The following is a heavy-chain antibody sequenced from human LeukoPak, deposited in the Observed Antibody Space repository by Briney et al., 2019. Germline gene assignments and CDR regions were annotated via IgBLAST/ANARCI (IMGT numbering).Heavy chain of an antibody. CDR1: GGSISSYY. J-gene: IGHJ5*02. V-gene: IGHV4-4*07. Sequence: SETLSLTCTVSGGSISSYYWSWIRQPAGKGLEWIGRIYTSGSTNYNPSLTRRGTMSVDTSKNQFSLKLSSGTAAGTAVYYCARGMPAAMYPNWFDPWGQGTLVTVSS. D-gene: IGHD2-2*01. CDR3: ARGMPAAMYPNWFDP. CDR2: IYTSGST.